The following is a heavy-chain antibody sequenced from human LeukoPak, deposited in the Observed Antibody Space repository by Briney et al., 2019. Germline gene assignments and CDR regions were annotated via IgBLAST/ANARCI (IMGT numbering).Heavy chain of an antibody. CDR1: GGSISSYY. CDR3: ARVEVVPAASYYFDY. CDR2: IYYSGST. V-gene: IGHV4-59*12. D-gene: IGHD2-2*01. Sequence: SETLSLTCTVSGGSISSYYWSWIRQPPRKGLEWIGYIYYSGSTNYNPSLKSRVTISVDTSKNQFSLKLSSVTAADTAVYYCARVEVVPAASYYFDYWGQGTLVTVSS. J-gene: IGHJ4*02.